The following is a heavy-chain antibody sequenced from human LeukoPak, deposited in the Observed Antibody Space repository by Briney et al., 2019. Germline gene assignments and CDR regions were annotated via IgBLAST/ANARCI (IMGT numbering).Heavy chain of an antibody. CDR3: ARDPYGGPFDY. CDR1: GFTFNSYW. D-gene: IGHD3-10*01. V-gene: IGHV3-74*01. CDR2: ISPDGSST. J-gene: IGHJ4*02. Sequence: GGSLRLSCATSGFTFNSYWMHWVRQAPGKGLAWVSYISPDGSSTNYADSVKGRFTISRDNTKNTLYLQMNSLRAEDTAVYYCARDPYGGPFDYWGQGTLVTVSS.